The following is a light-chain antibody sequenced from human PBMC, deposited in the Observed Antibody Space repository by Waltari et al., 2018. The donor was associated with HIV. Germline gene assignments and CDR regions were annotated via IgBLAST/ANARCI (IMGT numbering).Light chain of an antibody. CDR2: GAS. CDR3: QQYNNWPRT. CDR1: QSVSSN. V-gene: IGKV3-15*01. J-gene: IGKJ1*01. Sequence: EIVMTQSPATLSVSPGERATLSCRASQSVSSNLAWYQQKPGQAPRLFIYGASTRATGVQASFSGSGSGTEFTLTISSLQSEDFAVYYCQQYNNWPRTFGQGTKVEIK.